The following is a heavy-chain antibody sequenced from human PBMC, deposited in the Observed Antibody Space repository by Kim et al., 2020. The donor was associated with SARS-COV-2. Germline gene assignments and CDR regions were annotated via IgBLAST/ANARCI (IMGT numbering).Heavy chain of an antibody. Sequence: GGSLRLSCAASGFTFSSYGMHWVRQAPGKGLEWVAVIWYDGSNKYYADSVKGRFTISRDNSKNTLYLQMNSLRAEDTAVYYCARGSRGYCSSTSCYTGGWFDPWGQGTLVTVSS. CDR2: IWYDGSNK. V-gene: IGHV3-33*01. J-gene: IGHJ5*02. CDR3: ARGSRGYCSSTSCYTGGWFDP. D-gene: IGHD2-2*02. CDR1: GFTFSSYG.